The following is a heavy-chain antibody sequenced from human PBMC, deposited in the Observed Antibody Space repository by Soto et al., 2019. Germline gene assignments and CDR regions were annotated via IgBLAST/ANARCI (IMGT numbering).Heavy chain of an antibody. Sequence: SSETLSLTCTVSGGSIRSGDNYLSWIRQTPGKGLEWIGYIYYRGSTYYNQSLKSRVTISVDTSMNQFSLTLTSVTAADTAVYYCARDPARGGGSYLGYFDYWGQGTPVTVSS. D-gene: IGHD1-26*01. CDR1: GGSIRSGDNY. V-gene: IGHV4-30-4*01. CDR2: IYYRGST. J-gene: IGHJ4*02. CDR3: ARDPARGGGSYLGYFDY.